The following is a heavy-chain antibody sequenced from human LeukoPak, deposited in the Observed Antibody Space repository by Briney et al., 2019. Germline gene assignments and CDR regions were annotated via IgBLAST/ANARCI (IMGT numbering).Heavy chain of an antibody. CDR1: GGSISSYW. J-gene: IGHJ4*02. Sequence: SENLSLNCSVSGGSISSYWWSWIRQPAGKGLEFIGRIYTTGRTNYNPSLKSRVSMSVDTSKNKFSLELRSVTAADTAVYFCARAGYTISSYRFDYWGQGALVTVST. D-gene: IGHD3-16*02. CDR2: IYTTGRT. V-gene: IGHV4-4*07. CDR3: ARAGYTISSYRFDY.